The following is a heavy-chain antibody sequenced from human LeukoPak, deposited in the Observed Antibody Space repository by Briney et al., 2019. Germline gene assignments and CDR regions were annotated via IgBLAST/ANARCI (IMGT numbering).Heavy chain of an antibody. D-gene: IGHD3-22*01. J-gene: IGHJ4*02. Sequence: GASVKVSCKASGYTFTGYYLHWARQAPGEGLEWMGWLNPNSGGTNYAQKFQDRVTIIRDTSVSTAYMELSRLRSDDTAVYYCARVGAYYDSSAFFDFWGQGTLVTVSS. CDR3: ARVGAYYDSSAFFDF. CDR2: LNPNSGGT. V-gene: IGHV1-2*02. CDR1: GYTFTGYY.